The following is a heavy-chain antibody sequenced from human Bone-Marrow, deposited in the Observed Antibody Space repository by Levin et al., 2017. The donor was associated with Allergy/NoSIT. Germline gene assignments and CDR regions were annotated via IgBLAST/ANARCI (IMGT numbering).Heavy chain of an antibody. CDR3: ATYRTQAAVTASFDF. J-gene: IGHJ4*02. D-gene: IGHD2-21*02. V-gene: IGHV3-7*01. Sequence: PGGSLRLSCAASGFTFSDYWMSWVRQTPGKGLEWVANIMQDGSEKYYVDSVKGRFTISRDNAKNSLYLQMNSLRAEDTAVYYCATYRTQAAVTASFDFWGQGTLVTVSS. CDR2: IMQDGSEK. CDR1: GFTFSDYW.